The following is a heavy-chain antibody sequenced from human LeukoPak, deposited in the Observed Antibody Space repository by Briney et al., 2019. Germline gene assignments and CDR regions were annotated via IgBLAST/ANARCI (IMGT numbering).Heavy chain of an antibody. CDR3: AKVGGYHHWYIDY. D-gene: IGHD5-18*01. J-gene: IGHJ4*02. Sequence: PGGSLRLSCAASGFTFSDYAMSWVRQAPGKGLAWVSAITKSGDSTYYADSMKGRFTISRDNSKNTLYLQMNSLRAEDTAVYYCAKVGGYHHWYIDYWGQGTLVTVSS. CDR2: ITKSGDST. CDR1: GFTFSDYA. V-gene: IGHV3-23*01.